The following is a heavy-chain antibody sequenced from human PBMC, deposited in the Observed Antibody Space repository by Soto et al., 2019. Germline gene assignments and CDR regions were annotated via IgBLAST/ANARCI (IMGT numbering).Heavy chain of an antibody. V-gene: IGHV3-30*18. J-gene: IGHJ4*02. CDR1: GFTFSSYG. Sequence: QVQLVESGGGVVQPGRSLRLSCAASGFTFSSYGMHWVRQAPGKGLEWVAVLSYDGSTKYYADSVKGRFTISRDNSKNTLYLQIRSLRAEDTAVYYCAKDGIRAARPQGYFDYLGQGTLVTVSS. D-gene: IGHD6-6*01. CDR2: LSYDGSTK. CDR3: AKDGIRAARPQGYFDY.